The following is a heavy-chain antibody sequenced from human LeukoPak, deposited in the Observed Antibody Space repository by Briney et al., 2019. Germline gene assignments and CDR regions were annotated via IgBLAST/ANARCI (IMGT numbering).Heavy chain of an antibody. CDR1: GFTFSSYG. D-gene: IGHD4-17*01. CDR2: ISYDGSNK. Sequence: GGSLRLSCAASGFTFSSYGMHWVRQAPGKGLEWVAVISYDGSNKYYADSVKGRFTISRDNSKNTLYLQMNSLRAEDTAVYYCARDLVYYGDYAQENYWGQGTLVTVSS. CDR3: ARDLVYYGDYAQENY. J-gene: IGHJ4*02. V-gene: IGHV3-30*03.